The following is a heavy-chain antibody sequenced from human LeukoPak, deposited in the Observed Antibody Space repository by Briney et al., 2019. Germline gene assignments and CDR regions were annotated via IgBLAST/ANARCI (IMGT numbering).Heavy chain of an antibody. CDR3: ARAGYCSGGSCYYPD. V-gene: IGHV1-69*05. J-gene: IGHJ4*02. Sequence: SVKVSCKASGGTFSSYAISWVRQAPGQGLEWMGRIIPIFGTANYAQKFQGRVTITTDESTSTAYMELSSLRSEDTAVYYCARAGYCSGGSCYYPDWGLGTLVTVSS. CDR2: IIPIFGTA. D-gene: IGHD2-15*01. CDR1: GGTFSSYA.